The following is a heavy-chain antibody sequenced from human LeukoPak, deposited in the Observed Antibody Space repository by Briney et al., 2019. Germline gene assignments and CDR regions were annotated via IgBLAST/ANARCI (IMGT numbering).Heavy chain of an antibody. V-gene: IGHV3-23*01. CDR2: ISCSGYST. CDR1: AFTLSSYA. CDR3: AQPRVSDYYDCSGYWGY. Sequence: GRTLRLSCAASAFTLSSYAMSWVRRAPGKGLECVSAISCSGYSTYYSDSVKGRFTISRANSKTTLYVQMNSLRAEDTPAYYCAQPRVSDYYDCSGYWGYCGQGSLVTVSS. J-gene: IGHJ4*02. D-gene: IGHD3-22*01.